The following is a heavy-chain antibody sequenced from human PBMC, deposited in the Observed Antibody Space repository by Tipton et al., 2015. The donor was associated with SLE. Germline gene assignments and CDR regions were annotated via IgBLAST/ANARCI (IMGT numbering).Heavy chain of an antibody. V-gene: IGHV3-43*02. D-gene: IGHD2-8*01. J-gene: IGHJ4*02. CDR2: ITWDGVTT. Sequence: GSLRLSCAASGFTFSSYEMNWVRQAPGKGLEWVSLITWDGVTTYYADSVKGRFTISRDNSKNSLFLQMNSLRTEDTALYHCAKASVTNDHFDYWGQGTLVTVSS. CDR1: GFTFSSYE. CDR3: AKASVTNDHFDY.